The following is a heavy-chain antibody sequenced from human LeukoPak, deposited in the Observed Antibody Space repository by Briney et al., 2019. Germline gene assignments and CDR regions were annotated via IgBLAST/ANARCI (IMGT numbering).Heavy chain of an antibody. D-gene: IGHD3-22*01. Sequence: SQTLSLTCTVSGGSISSGSYYWSWIRQPAGKGLEWIGRIYTSGSTNYNPSLKSRVTISVDPSKNQFSLKLSSVTAADTAVYYCAREVWSSGFVGSDYWGQGTLVTVSS. CDR1: GGSISSGSYY. V-gene: IGHV4-61*02. CDR3: AREVWSSGFVGSDY. CDR2: IYTSGST. J-gene: IGHJ4*02.